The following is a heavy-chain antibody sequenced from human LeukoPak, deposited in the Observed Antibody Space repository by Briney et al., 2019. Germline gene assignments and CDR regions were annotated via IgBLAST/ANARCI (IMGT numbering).Heavy chain of an antibody. CDR1: GGSISSYY. J-gene: IGHJ4*02. CDR3: ARLQRVGSTGYYFDY. Sequence: SETLSLTCTVSGGSISSYYWSWIRQPPGKELEWIGYIYNSGTTDYNPSLKTRVTISVDTSKNQFSLKLSSVTAADAAVYYCARLQRVGSTGYYFDYWGQGTLVTVSS. CDR2: IYNSGTT. V-gene: IGHV4-59*08. D-gene: IGHD3-22*01.